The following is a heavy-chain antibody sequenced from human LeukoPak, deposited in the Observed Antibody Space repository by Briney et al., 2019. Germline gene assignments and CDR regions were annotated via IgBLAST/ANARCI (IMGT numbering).Heavy chain of an antibody. CDR3: SAAGATWADIDY. CDR1: GFTFSSYA. D-gene: IGHD1-26*01. Sequence: GGSLRLSCAASGFTFSSYAMSWVRQAPGKGLEWVSAISGSGGSTYYVDSVKGRFTISRDNSKNTLYLQMNSLRAEDTAVYYCSAAGATWADIDYWGHGTLVTVSS. J-gene: IGHJ4*01. V-gene: IGHV3-23*01. CDR2: ISGSGGST.